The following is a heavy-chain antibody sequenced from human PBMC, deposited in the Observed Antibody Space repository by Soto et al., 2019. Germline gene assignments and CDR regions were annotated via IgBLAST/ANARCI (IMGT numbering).Heavy chain of an antibody. J-gene: IGHJ5*02. CDR1: GFTFSSYG. V-gene: IGHV3-33*01. Sequence: GGSLRLSCAASGFTFSSYGMHWVRQAPGKGLEWVAVIWYDGSNKYYADSVKGRFTISRDNPKNTLYLQMNSLRAEDTAVYYCARGIIVGKWLVRLGRAWGQGPLVTVSS. CDR3: ARGIIVGKWLVRLGRA. D-gene: IGHD6-19*01. CDR2: IWYDGSNK.